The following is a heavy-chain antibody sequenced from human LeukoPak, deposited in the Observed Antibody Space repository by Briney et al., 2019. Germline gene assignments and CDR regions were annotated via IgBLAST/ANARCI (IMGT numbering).Heavy chain of an antibody. CDR3: AKAPALGYCSGGSCWPYFDY. V-gene: IGHV3-30*18. Sequence: GGSLRLPCAASGFTFSNYWMNWVRQAPGKGLEWVAVISYDGSNEYYADSVKGRFTISRDNSKNTLYLQMNSLRAEDTAVYYCAKAPALGYCSGGSCWPYFDYWGQGTLVTVSS. CDR2: ISYDGSNE. CDR1: GFTFSNYW. J-gene: IGHJ4*02. D-gene: IGHD2-15*01.